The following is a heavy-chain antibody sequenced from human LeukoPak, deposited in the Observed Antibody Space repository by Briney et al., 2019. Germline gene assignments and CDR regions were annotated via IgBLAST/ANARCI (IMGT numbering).Heavy chain of an antibody. CDR1: GDSISSVSYY. CDR2: IYASGST. Sequence: PSQTLSLTCTVSGDSISSVSYYWSWIRQPAGKGLEWIGRIYASGSTNYNPSLKSRVTISLDTSENQFSLKVNSVTAADTAVYYCARGIGTTNFDSWGQGTLVTVSS. V-gene: IGHV4-61*02. CDR3: ARGIGTTNFDS. J-gene: IGHJ4*02. D-gene: IGHD1-1*01.